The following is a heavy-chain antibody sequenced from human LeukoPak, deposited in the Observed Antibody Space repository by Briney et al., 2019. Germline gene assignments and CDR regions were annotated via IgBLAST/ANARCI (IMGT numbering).Heavy chain of an antibody. Sequence: GGSLRLSCAASGFTFSTYTMSWVRQAPGKGLEWVSTISGSGGSTYYADSVKGRFSISRDNSKNTLFLQMNNLRAEDTAVYYCAKEGGDTWINFYFHYWGQGTLVTVSS. CDR3: AKEGGDTWINFYFHY. CDR2: ISGSGGST. D-gene: IGHD1-20*01. V-gene: IGHV3-23*01. J-gene: IGHJ4*02. CDR1: GFTFSTYT.